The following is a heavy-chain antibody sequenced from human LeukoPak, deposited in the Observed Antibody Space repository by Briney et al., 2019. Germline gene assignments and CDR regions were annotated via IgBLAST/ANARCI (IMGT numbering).Heavy chain of an antibody. J-gene: IGHJ6*03. CDR2: ISSSSSTI. D-gene: IGHD1-26*01. CDR3: ARDPVGATDYYYYYMDV. CDR1: GFTFSSYS. V-gene: IGHV3-48*01. Sequence: PGGSLRLSCAASGFTFSSYSMNWVRQAPGKGLEWVSYISSSSSTIYYADSVKGRFTISRDNAKNSLYLQMNSLRAEDTAVYYCARDPVGATDYYYYYMDVWGKGTTVTVSS.